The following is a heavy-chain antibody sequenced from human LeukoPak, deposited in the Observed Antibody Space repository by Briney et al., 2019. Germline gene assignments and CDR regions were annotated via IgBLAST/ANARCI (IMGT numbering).Heavy chain of an antibody. D-gene: IGHD5-12*01. Sequence: ASVKVSCKASGYTFTSYGISWVRQAPGQGLEWMGWISAYNGNTNYAQKFQGRVTMTTDTSTSTAYMELRSLRSDDTAVYYCARAPGYSGYDSLSYWGQGTLVTVSS. V-gene: IGHV1-18*01. CDR1: GYTFTSYG. CDR2: ISAYNGNT. CDR3: ARAPGYSGYDSLSY. J-gene: IGHJ4*02.